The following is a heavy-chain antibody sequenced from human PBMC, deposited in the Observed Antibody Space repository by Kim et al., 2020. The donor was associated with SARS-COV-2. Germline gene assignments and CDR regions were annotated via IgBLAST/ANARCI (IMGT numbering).Heavy chain of an antibody. J-gene: IGHJ4*02. Sequence: ADSVKVRFTISRDNSRYTLSLQMHSLRSEDTAMYFCARDRESSGSYLDYWGQGTLVTVSS. V-gene: IGHV3-30*01. D-gene: IGHD3-10*01. CDR3: ARDRESSGSYLDY.